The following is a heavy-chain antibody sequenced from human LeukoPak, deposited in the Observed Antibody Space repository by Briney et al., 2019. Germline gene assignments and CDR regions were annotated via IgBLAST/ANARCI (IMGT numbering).Heavy chain of an antibody. D-gene: IGHD1-26*01. CDR3: ARVWGAIDY. Sequence: GASVKVSCKTSGYTFINYDINWVRQATGQGLEWMGWMNPKSGNTGSAQRFQGRVIMTRDTSISTAYMELSSLASEDTAVYYCARVWGAIDYWGQGTLVTVSS. CDR2: MNPKSGNT. CDR1: GYTFINYD. J-gene: IGHJ4*02. V-gene: IGHV1-8*01.